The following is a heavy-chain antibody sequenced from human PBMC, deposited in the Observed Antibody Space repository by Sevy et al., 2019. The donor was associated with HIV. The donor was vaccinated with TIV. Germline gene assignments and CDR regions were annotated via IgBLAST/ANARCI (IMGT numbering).Heavy chain of an antibody. V-gene: IGHV3-23*01. D-gene: IGHD1-20*01. J-gene: IGHJ4*02. CDR1: GFTFSSYA. CDR2: ISGSGGST. CDR3: AKNGKDLIPNNWNEAGVFDY. Sequence: GGSLRLSCAASGFTFSSYAMSWVRQAPGKGLEWVSAISGSGGSTYYAYSVKGRFTISRDNSKNTLYLQMNSLRAEDTAVYYCAKNGKDLIPNNWNEAGVFDYWGQGTLVTVSS.